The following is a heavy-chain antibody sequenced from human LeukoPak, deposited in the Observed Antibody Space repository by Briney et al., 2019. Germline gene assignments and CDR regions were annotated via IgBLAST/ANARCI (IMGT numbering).Heavy chain of an antibody. D-gene: IGHD1-26*01. CDR2: ISAYNGNT. J-gene: IGHJ5*02. CDR1: GYTFTSYG. Sequence: ASVKVSCKASGYTFTSYGISWVRQAPGQGLEWMGWISAYNGNTNYAQKLQGRVTMTTDTSTSTAYMELRSLRSDDTAVYYCARATPLLVGARGNWFDPWGQGTLVTVSS. V-gene: IGHV1-18*01. CDR3: ARATPLLVGARGNWFDP.